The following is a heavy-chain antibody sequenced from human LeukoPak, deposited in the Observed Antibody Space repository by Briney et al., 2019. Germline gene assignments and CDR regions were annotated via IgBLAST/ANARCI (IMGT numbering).Heavy chain of an antibody. CDR3: ARGALISYSYGPFDY. Sequence: PSETLSLTCTVSGGSISSYYWSWIRQPPGKGLEWIGYIYYTGSTNYNPSLKSRVTISVDTSKNQFSLKLSSVTAADTAVYYCARGALISYSYGPFDYWGLGTLVTVSS. J-gene: IGHJ4*02. CDR2: IYYTGST. CDR1: GGSISSYY. D-gene: IGHD5-18*01. V-gene: IGHV4-59*01.